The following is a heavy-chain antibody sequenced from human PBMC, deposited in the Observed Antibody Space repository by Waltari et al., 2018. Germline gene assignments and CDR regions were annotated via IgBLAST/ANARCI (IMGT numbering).Heavy chain of an antibody. J-gene: IGHJ5*02. CDR3: ARAPYSGYDYKPTDP. V-gene: IGHV1-46*01. CDR1: GYTFTSYY. D-gene: IGHD5-12*01. Sequence: QVQLVQSGAEVKKPGASVKVYCKASGYTFTSYYMHWVRQAPGKGLEWMGIINPSGGSTSYAQKCQGRVTMTMDTSTSTVYMELSSLRSAATAVYYCARAPYSGYDYKPTDPWGQGTLVTVSS. CDR2: INPSGGST.